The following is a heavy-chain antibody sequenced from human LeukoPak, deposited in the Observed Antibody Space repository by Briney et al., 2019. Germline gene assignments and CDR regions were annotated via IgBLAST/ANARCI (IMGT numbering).Heavy chain of an antibody. CDR3: ARVPPLTYSSSWYYFDY. CDR2: INHSGST. D-gene: IGHD6-13*01. V-gene: IGHV4-34*01. J-gene: IGHJ4*02. Sequence: SETLSLTCAVYGGSFSGYYWSWIRQPPGKGLEWIGEINHSGSTNYNPSLKSRVTISVDTSKNQFSLKLSSVTAADTAVYYCARVPPLTYSSSWYYFDYWGQGTLVTVSS. CDR1: GGSFSGYY.